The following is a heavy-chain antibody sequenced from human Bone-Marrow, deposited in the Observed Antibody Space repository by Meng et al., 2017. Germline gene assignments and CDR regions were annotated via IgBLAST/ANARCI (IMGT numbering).Heavy chain of an antibody. V-gene: IGHV1-8*01. Sequence: ASVKVSCKASGYTFTSYDINWVRQATGQGLEWMGWMNPNSGNTGYAQKFQGRVTMTRNTSISTAYMELSSLRSEDTAVYYCARVPSVVVVISLTWYFDLWGRGTLVTVSS. D-gene: IGHD3-22*01. J-gene: IGHJ2*01. CDR3: ARVPSVVVVISLTWYFDL. CDR1: GYTFTSYD. CDR2: MNPNSGNT.